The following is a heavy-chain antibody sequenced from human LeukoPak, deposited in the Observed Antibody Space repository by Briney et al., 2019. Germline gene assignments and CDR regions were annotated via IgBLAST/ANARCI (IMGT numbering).Heavy chain of an antibody. CDR1: GASISSGSNY. CDR3: ARGRKYTSGYRVTELGSGYSDY. J-gene: IGHJ4*02. CDR2: IYSSGST. Sequence: SETLSLTCSVSGASISSGSNYWGWIRQPPGKTLEWIGSIYSSGSTYYNSSLQSRVIIIIDTPKNHFSLTLSSVTAADTAVYYCARGRKYTSGYRVTELGSGYSDYWGQGTLVTVSS. V-gene: IGHV4-39*07. D-gene: IGHD5-18*01.